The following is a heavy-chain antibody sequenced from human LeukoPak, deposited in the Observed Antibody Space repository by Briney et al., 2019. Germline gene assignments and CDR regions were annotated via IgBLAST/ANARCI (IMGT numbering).Heavy chain of an antibody. CDR3: ARGYSGYDREDYYYYYMDV. CDR2: IIPIFGTA. D-gene: IGHD5-12*01. Sequence: SVKVSCKASGGTFSSYAISWVRQAPGQGLEWMGGIIPIFGTANYAQKFQGRVTITTDESTSTAYMELSSLRSEDTAVYYCARGYSGYDREDYYYYYMDVWGKGPRSPSP. CDR1: GGTFSSYA. J-gene: IGHJ6*03. V-gene: IGHV1-69*05.